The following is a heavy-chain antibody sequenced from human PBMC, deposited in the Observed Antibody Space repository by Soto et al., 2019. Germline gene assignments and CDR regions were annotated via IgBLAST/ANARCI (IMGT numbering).Heavy chain of an antibody. CDR1: GGAFSSYA. V-gene: IGHV1-69*13. J-gene: IGHJ3*01. Sequence: GASVKVSCKPSGGAFSSYAFSWVRQAPGQGLEWLGGIIPVFGTPTYAQRFQGRVTITADGSTRTAYMELSSLRSDDTAMYFCARDSPYCSSTSRFYLWGQGTMVTVSS. CDR3: ARDSPYCSSTSRFYL. CDR2: IIPVFGTP. D-gene: IGHD2-2*01.